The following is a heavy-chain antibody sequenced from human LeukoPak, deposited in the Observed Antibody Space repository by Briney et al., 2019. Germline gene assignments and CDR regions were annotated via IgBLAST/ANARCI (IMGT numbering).Heavy chain of an antibody. CDR2: IIGGGGST. D-gene: IGHD2-2*01. V-gene: IGHV3-23*01. J-gene: IGHJ4*02. CDR1: GFPSSSHG. Sequence: PGGTLRLSCAASGFPSSSHGMSWVRQAPGKGLEWVSGIIGGGGSTYYADSVKGRFTISGDNSRNTLFLQMNSLRAEDTAVYYCAHGAMYQLDYWGQGTLVTVSS. CDR3: AHGAMYQLDY.